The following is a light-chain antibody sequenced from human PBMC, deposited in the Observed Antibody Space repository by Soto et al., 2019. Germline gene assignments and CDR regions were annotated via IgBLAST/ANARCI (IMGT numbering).Light chain of an antibody. V-gene: IGKV3-20*01. CDR3: QQYGDSLLT. Sequence: ENVLTQSPGTLSLSPGERATLSCRASQSISSSYLAWYQQKPGQTPRLLIYHASSRATGIQDRFSGSGSGTDFTLTISRLEPEDFAVYYCQQYGDSLLTFGGGTKVEIK. CDR2: HAS. J-gene: IGKJ4*01. CDR1: QSISSSY.